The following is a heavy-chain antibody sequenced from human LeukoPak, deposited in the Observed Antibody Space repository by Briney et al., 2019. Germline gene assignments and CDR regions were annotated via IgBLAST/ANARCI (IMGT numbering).Heavy chain of an antibody. D-gene: IGHD3-3*01. CDR2: IYYSGST. CDR3: ARGPYYDLWSGYYPDNYYFDY. J-gene: IGHJ4*02. V-gene: IGHV4-61*01. Sequence: PSETLSLTCTVSGGSVSSGSYYWSWIRQPPGKGLEWIGYIYYSGSTNYNPSLKSRVTISVDTSKNQFSLKLSSVTAADTAVYYCARGPYYDLWSGYYPDNYYFDYWGQGTLVTVSS. CDR1: GGSVSSGSYY.